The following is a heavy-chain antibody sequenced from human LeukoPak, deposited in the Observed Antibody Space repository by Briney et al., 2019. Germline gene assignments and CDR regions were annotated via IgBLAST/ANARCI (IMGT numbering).Heavy chain of an antibody. CDR2: FSNIASAM. Sequence: GGSLRLSCAASGFTFSGFYMTWIRRAPGKGLECISYFSNIASAMSYSDSVMSLFPISRDNAKKSFYLQMNNLIVEDTAVYYCAREYSGLDYWGPGTLVTVSS. CDR3: AREYSGLDY. CDR1: GFTFSGFY. V-gene: IGHV3-11*01. J-gene: IGHJ4*02. D-gene: IGHD5-12*01.